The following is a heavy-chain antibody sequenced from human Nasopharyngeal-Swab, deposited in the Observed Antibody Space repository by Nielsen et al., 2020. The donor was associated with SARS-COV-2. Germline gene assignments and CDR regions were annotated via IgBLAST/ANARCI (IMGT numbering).Heavy chain of an antibody. V-gene: IGHV3-53*01. D-gene: IGHD3-22*01. CDR3: ARDLVYYYDSSGYYYHYYYGMDV. CDR2: IYSGGST. CDR1: GFTVSSNY. J-gene: IGHJ6*02. Sequence: GESLKISCAASGFTVSSNYMSWVRQAPGKGPEWVSVIYSGGSTYYADSVKGRFTISRDNSKNTLYLQMNSLRAEDTAVYYCARDLVYYYDSSGYYYHYYYGMDVWGQGTTVTVSS.